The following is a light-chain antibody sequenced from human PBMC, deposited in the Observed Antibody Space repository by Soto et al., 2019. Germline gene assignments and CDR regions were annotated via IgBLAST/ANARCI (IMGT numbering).Light chain of an antibody. Sequence: DIQMTQSPSSLSASVGGRVTITCQASQDISNYLNWYQQKPGKAPKLLISDASSLETGVPSRFSGSGSGTEFTLTINSLQPDDFATYYCQQYKSYWTFGQGTKVDIK. CDR1: QDISNY. J-gene: IGKJ1*01. CDR2: DAS. CDR3: QQYKSYWT. V-gene: IGKV1-5*01.